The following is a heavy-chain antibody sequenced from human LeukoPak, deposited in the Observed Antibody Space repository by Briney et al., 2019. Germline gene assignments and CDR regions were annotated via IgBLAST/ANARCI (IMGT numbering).Heavy chain of an antibody. D-gene: IGHD5-12*01. Sequence: KPSETLSLTCSVSGGSINSYYWSWIRQPPGKGLEGGGRIYTSGGTNYNPSLKSRVTMSVATSKNHFSLKLSSVTAADTTVYYWARAHLPMYSGYDSGFWFDPWGQGTLVTVSS. V-gene: IGHV4-4*07. CDR3: ARAHLPMYSGYDSGFWFDP. CDR1: GGSINSYY. CDR2: IYTSGGT. J-gene: IGHJ5*02.